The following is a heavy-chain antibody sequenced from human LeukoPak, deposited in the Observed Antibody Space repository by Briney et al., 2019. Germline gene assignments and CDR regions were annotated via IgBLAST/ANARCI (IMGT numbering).Heavy chain of an antibody. CDR3: ARHGYGDYVVAFDV. CDR2: IYYTGST. J-gene: IGHJ3*01. V-gene: IGHV4-39*01. Sequence: PSETLSLTCTVSGGSISNTIYYWGWIRQPPGKGLEWIGTIYYTGSTYYNPSLKSRVNISVGTSQNQFPLKLSSVTASDTAVYYCARHGYGDYVVAFDVWGQGTMVTVSS. CDR1: GGSISNTIYY. D-gene: IGHD4-17*01.